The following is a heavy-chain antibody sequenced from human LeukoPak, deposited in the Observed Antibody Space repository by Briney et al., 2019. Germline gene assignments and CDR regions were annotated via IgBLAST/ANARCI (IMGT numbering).Heavy chain of an antibody. J-gene: IGHJ4*02. CDR3: TRDRSPAEDD. D-gene: IGHD6-25*01. V-gene: IGHV3-7*01. CDR1: GFTFICHW. Sequence: GGSLRLSCAASGFTFICHWMSWVRQAPGKGLEWVANINQGGSDKYCVDSVKGRFTISIDNANHLLFLQMNSLRGEDTAVYYCTRDRSPAEDDWGQGTLVTVSS. CDR2: INQGGSDK.